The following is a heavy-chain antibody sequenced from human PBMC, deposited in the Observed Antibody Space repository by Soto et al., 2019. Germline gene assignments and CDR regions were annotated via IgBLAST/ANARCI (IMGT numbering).Heavy chain of an antibody. CDR1: GFTFSSYG. Sequence: GGSLRLSCAASGFTFSSYGMHWVRQAPGKGLEWVAVIWYDGSNKYYADSVKGRFTISRDNSKNTLYLQMNSLRAEDTAVYYCARDYTGTDENFDYWGQGTLVTVSS. V-gene: IGHV3-33*01. J-gene: IGHJ4*02. CDR2: IWYDGSNK. CDR3: ARDYTGTDENFDY. D-gene: IGHD1-1*01.